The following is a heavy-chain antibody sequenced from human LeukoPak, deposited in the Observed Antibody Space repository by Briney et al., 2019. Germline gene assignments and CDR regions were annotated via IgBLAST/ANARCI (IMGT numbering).Heavy chain of an antibody. J-gene: IGHJ4*02. CDR3: ARGGTYCNGDCPPAY. CDR1: GFTFSDYW. D-gene: IGHD2-21*02. V-gene: IGHV3-7*01. Sequence: PGGSLRLSCAASGFTFSDYWMTWVRQAPGKGLEWVANIKRDGDEIYYLDFLKGRFTISRDNAKNSLYLQMNSLRAEDTAVYYCARGGTYCNGDCPPAYWGQGTLVTVSS. CDR2: IKRDGDEI.